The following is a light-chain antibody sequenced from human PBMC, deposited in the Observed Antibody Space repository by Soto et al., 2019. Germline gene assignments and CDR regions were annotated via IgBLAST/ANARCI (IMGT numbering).Light chain of an antibody. J-gene: IGKJ5*01. Sequence: EIVLTHSPGTLSLSPGERATLSCRASQSVSSSYLAWYQQRPGQAPRLLIYGTSSRATGIPDRFSGSGSGTDFTLTISRLKPEDFAVYYCQQYGSSPLVTFGQGTRLEIK. CDR2: GTS. CDR1: QSVSSSY. V-gene: IGKV3-20*01. CDR3: QQYGSSPLVT.